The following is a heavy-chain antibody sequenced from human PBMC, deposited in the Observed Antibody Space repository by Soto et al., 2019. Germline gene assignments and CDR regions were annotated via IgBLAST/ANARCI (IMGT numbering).Heavy chain of an antibody. V-gene: IGHV3-74*01. J-gene: IGHJ4*02. CDR2: INSDGSST. CDR1: GFTFSSYW. Sequence: EVQLVESGGGLVQPGGSLRLSCAASGFTFSSYWMHWVRQAPGKGLVWVSRINSDGSSTSYADSVKGRFTISRDNAKNTLYLQMNSLRAEDTAVYYCATGIAVAAYYFDYWGQGTLVTVSS. CDR3: ATGIAVAAYYFDY. D-gene: IGHD6-19*01.